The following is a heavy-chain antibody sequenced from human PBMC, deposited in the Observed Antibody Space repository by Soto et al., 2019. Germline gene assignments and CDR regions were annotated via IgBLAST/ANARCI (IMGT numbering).Heavy chain of an antibody. V-gene: IGHV4-61*01. CDR2: GYNRGST. J-gene: IGHJ4*02. CDR1: GVSVSIGSSY. Sequence: QVHLQESGPGLVKPSETRSLTCTVSGVSVSIGSSYWSWTRQPPGKGLEYIGYGYNRGSTNYNPSLKSRVTISLDASKHQFSLKLNSVTAADTAVYYCALEMATYFEYWGQGALVSVSS. D-gene: IGHD5-12*01. CDR3: ALEMATYFEY.